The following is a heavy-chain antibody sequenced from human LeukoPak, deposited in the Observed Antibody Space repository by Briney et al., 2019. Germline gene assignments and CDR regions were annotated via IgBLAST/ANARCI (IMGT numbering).Heavy chain of an antibody. V-gene: IGHV3-21*01. J-gene: IGHJ1*01. D-gene: IGHD3-22*01. Sequence: SPGGSLRLSCAASGFTFSSYSMNWVRQAPGKGLEWVSSISSSSSYIYYADSVKGRFTISRDNAKNSLYLQMNSLRAEDTAVYYCARARSSVTMIAEHCGQGTLVTVSS. CDR3: ARARSSVTMIAEH. CDR2: ISSSSSYI. CDR1: GFTFSSYS.